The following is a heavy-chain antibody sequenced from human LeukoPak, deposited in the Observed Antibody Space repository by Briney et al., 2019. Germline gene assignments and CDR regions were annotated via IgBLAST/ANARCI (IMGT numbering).Heavy chain of an antibody. J-gene: IGHJ4*02. Sequence: SETLSLTCTVSGGSIRSNYWSWIRQPPGKGLEWIGYIYYSGSTNYNPSLKSRVTISVDTPKNQFSLKLSSVTAADTAVYYCARSGYSSSSSGDYWGQGTLVTVSS. CDR1: GGSIRSNY. D-gene: IGHD6-6*01. CDR2: IYYSGST. V-gene: IGHV4-59*01. CDR3: ARSGYSSSSSGDY.